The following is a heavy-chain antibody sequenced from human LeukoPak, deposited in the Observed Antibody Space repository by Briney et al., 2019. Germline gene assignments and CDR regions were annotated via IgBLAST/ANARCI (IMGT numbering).Heavy chain of an antibody. J-gene: IGHJ6*03. D-gene: IGHD1-26*01. CDR1: GFTFSSYG. Sequence: GGSLRLSCAASGFTFSSYGMHWVRQAPGKGLEWVAFIRYDGSNKYYADSVKGRFTISRDNSKNTLSLQLSSLRGEDTAVYYCARVPERARVGITNYYYHYMDVWGTGTMVTISS. V-gene: IGHV3-30*02. CDR3: ARVPERARVGITNYYYHYMDV. CDR2: IRYDGSNK.